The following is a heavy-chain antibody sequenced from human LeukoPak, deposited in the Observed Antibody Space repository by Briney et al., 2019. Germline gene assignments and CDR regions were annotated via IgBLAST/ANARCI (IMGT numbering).Heavy chain of an antibody. CDR2: IYYSGST. V-gene: IGHV4-59*01. J-gene: IGHJ5*02. Sequence: SETLSLTCTVSGGSISGYYWSWIRQPPGKGLEWFGYIYYSGSTNYNPSLKSRVTISVDTSKNQFSLKLSSVTAADTAVYYCARDMAVAGTEWFDPWGQGTLVTVSS. CDR3: ARDMAVAGTEWFDP. D-gene: IGHD6-19*01. CDR1: GGSISGYY.